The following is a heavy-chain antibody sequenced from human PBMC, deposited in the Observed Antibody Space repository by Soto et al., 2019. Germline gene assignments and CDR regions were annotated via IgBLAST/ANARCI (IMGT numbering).Heavy chain of an antibody. J-gene: IGHJ4*02. V-gene: IGHV3-49*03. CDR2: ISSQAFGGTT. Sequence: GGSLRLSCTVSGFTFDDYAMSWFRQAPGKGLEWVGFISSQAFGGTTEYAASVEGRFTISTDESKTIAYLQMNSLKAADTAVYFCATVYFYDSSADYYFDYWGQGTL. CDR3: ATVYFYDSSADYYFDY. D-gene: IGHD3-22*01. CDR1: GFTFDDYA.